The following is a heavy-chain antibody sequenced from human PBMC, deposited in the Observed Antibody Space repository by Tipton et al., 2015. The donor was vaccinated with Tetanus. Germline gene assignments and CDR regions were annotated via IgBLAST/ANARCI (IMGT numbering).Heavy chain of an antibody. V-gene: IGHV4-30-2*01. CDR2: IYQTDST. Sequence: TLSLTCTVSGGLITTGGYSWGWIRQLPGQGLEWLGYIYQTDSTYYNPSVRSRLTISLQRSKNQVSLKLSSVTAADAAVYYCVRGRGLGAYSFGFEYWGQGALVTVSS. CDR1: GGLITTGGYS. CDR3: VRGRGLGAYSFGFEY. D-gene: IGHD5-12*01. J-gene: IGHJ4*02.